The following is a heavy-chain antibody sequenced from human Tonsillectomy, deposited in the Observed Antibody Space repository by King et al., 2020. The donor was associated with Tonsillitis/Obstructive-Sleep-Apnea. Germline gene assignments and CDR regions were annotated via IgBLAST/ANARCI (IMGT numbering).Heavy chain of an antibody. V-gene: IGHV1-69*12. Sequence: QLVQSGAEVKKPGSSVKVSCKASGGTFSSYAISWVRQAPGQGLEWMGVIIPIFGTANYAQKFQGRVTITADESTSTAYMELSSLRSEDTAVYYCASPPHYSNSLYYYYYYMDVWGKGTTVTVSS. CDR3: ASPPHYSNSLYYYYYYMDV. CDR2: IIPIFGTA. D-gene: IGHD4-11*01. J-gene: IGHJ6*03. CDR1: GGTFSSYA.